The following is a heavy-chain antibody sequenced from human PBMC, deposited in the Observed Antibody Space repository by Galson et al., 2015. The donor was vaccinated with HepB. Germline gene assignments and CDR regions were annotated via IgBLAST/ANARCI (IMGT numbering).Heavy chain of an antibody. CDR2: ISASGGNT. D-gene: IGHD6-13*01. CDR3: ARISPPGQQLIY. Sequence: SLRLSCAASGFTFSSYAMSWVRQAPGKGLEWVSAISASGGNTYYADSVKGRFTISRDTSKNMLYLQMNSLRAEDTAVYFCARISPPGQQLIYWGQGALVTVSS. CDR1: GFTFSSYA. V-gene: IGHV3-23*01. J-gene: IGHJ4*02.